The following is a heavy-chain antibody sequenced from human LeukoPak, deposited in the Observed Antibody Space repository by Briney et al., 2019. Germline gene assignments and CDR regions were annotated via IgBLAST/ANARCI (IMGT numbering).Heavy chain of an antibody. V-gene: IGHV3-21*01. D-gene: IGHD6-13*01. CDR2: ISSSSSYI. J-gene: IGHJ3*02. CDR3: ARGPPHSSSWLTNDAFDI. CDR1: GFTFSSYA. Sequence: GGSLRLSCAASGFTFSSYAMSWVRQAPGKGLEWVSAISSSSSYIYYADSAKGRFTISRDNAKNSLYLQMNSLRAEDTAVYYCARGPPHSSSWLTNDAFDIWGQGTMVTVSS.